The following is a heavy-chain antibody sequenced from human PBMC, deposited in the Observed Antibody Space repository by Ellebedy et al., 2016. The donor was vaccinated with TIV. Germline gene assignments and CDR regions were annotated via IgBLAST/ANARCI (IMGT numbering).Heavy chain of an antibody. Sequence: SETLSLTCTVSGGSISSDGYYWSWIRQHPGKGLEWIGYIYYSGSTYYNPSLKSRVSLSVDTSKNQFSLKLSSVTAADTAVYYCARGGRRWFSDYWGQGTLVTVSS. CDR2: IYYSGST. J-gene: IGHJ4*02. D-gene: IGHD4-23*01. V-gene: IGHV4-31*03. CDR3: ARGGRRWFSDY. CDR1: GGSISSDGYY.